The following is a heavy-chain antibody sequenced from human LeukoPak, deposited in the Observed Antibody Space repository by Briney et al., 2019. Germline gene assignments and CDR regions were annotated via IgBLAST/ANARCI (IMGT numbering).Heavy chain of an antibody. CDR1: GLTVRSNY. V-gene: IGHV3-66*01. J-gene: IGHJ4*02. D-gene: IGHD5-24*01. CDR2: ISSGGST. CDR3: SRDRMGTKSFDY. Sequence: GESLRLSCAASGLTVRSNYMSWVRQAPGKGLEWVSVISSGGSTYCADSVKGRFTIPRDSSKNTLYLQMKSLRAEDTALYYCSRDRMGTKSFDYWGQGTLVTVSS.